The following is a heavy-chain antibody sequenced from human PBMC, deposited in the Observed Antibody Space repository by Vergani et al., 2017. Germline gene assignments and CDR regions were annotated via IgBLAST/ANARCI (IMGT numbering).Heavy chain of an antibody. CDR2: ISGSGGSP. V-gene: IGHV3-23*01. CDR3: AKDSQWLVLHYYYYGMDV. J-gene: IGHJ6*02. D-gene: IGHD6-19*01. Sequence: EVQLLESGGGLVQPGGSLRLSCAASGFTFSSYAMSWVRKAPGKGLEWVSAISGSGGSPYYADSAKGRLTTSRDNSKNTLYLQMNSLRAEDTAVYYCAKDSQWLVLHYYYYGMDVWGQGTTVTVS. CDR1: GFTFSSYA.